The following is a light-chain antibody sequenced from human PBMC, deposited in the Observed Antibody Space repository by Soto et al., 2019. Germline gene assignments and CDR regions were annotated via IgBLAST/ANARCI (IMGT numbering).Light chain of an antibody. J-gene: IGKJ1*01. V-gene: IGKV3-15*01. CDR1: QSVSSN. CDR3: QQYRT. CDR2: DAS. Sequence: EVVKTKYPATLSVSPGERATLSCRASQSVSSNLAWYQQKPGQAPRLLIYDASTRATGIPARFSGSGSGTEFTLTISSLQSEDFAVYYCQQYRTFGQGTKVEIK.